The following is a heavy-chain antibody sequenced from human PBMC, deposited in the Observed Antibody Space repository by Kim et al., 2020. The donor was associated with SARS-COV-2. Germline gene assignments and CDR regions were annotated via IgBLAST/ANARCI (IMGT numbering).Heavy chain of an antibody. CDR1: GFIFSTYG. D-gene: IGHD2-2*02. CDR3: GRGYCGTATCYTGGTYFDY. CDR2: IWYDGSNN. V-gene: IGHV3-33*08. Sequence: GGSLRLSCAPSGFIFSTYGMHWVRQAPGKGLERVATIWYDGSNNYYPDSVKGRFTVSRDNSKNTLYLQMNSLRAEDTAVYYCGRGYCGTATCYTGGTYFDYWGRGTLVTVSS. J-gene: IGHJ4*02.